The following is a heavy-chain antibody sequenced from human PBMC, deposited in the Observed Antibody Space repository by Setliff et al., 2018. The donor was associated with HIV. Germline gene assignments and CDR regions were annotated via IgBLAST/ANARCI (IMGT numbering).Heavy chain of an antibody. V-gene: IGHV1-69*08. Sequence: SVKVSCKASGYTFTSYHMHWVRQAPGQGLEWMGRIIPILGTANYAQNFQGRLTITADKSTSTTYMELSSLRSEDTAVYYCARDASLSRVGATTYEYFDLWGRGTLVTVSS. J-gene: IGHJ2*01. CDR3: ARDASLSRVGATTYEYFDL. CDR2: IIPILGTA. D-gene: IGHD1-26*01. CDR1: GYTFTSYH.